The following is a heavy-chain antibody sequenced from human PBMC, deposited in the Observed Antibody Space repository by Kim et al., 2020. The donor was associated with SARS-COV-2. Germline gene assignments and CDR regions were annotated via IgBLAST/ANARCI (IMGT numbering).Heavy chain of an antibody. J-gene: IGHJ4*02. CDR3: ASGRDSSSWYDY. CDR1: GGSISSYY. D-gene: IGHD6-13*01. Sequence: SETLSLTCTVSGGSISSYYWSWIRQPPGKGLEWIGYIYYSGSTNYNPSLKSRVTISVDTSKNQFSLKLSSVTAADTAVYYCASGRDSSSWYDYWGQGTLV. V-gene: IGHV4-59*13. CDR2: IYYSGST.